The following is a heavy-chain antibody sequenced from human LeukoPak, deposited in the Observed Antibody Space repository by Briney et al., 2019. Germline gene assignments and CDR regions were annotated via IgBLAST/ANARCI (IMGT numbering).Heavy chain of an antibody. J-gene: IGHJ6*02. V-gene: IGHV4-34*01. Sequence: SETLSLTCTVSGGSISSYYWSWIRQPPGKGLEWIGEINHSGSTNYSPSLKSRVTISVDTSKNLFSLTLTSVTAADTAVYHCARGPVLFATRYYGMDVWGQGTTVTVSS. CDR1: GGSISSYY. D-gene: IGHD6-6*01. CDR3: ARGPVLFATRYYGMDV. CDR2: INHSGST.